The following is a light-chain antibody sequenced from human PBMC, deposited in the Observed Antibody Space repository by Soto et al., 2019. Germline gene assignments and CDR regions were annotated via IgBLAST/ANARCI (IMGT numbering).Light chain of an antibody. CDR2: GNS. Sequence: QSVLTQPPSVSGAPGQRVTISCTGSSSNIGAGYDVHWYQQLPGTAPKLLIYGNSNRPSGVPDRFSGSKSGTSASLAITGLXXEDXXXYSCQSYDSSLSGWVFGGGTQLTVL. CDR3: QSYDSSLSGWV. J-gene: IGLJ3*02. V-gene: IGLV1-40*01. CDR1: SSNIGAGYD.